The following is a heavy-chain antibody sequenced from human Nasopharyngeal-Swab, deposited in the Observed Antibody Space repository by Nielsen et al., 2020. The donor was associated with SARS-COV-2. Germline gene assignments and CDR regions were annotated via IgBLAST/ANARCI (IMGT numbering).Heavy chain of an antibody. V-gene: IGHV3-9*03. Sequence: GGSLRLSCAASGFSFDDYAMHWVRQPPGKGLEWVSRISWNSGNKHYADSVKGRFTISRDHAKNSLDLQMNSLRAEDMAVYYCARFSNKGNRYWYFDLWGRGTLVTVSS. CDR1: GFSFDDYA. CDR3: ARFSNKGNRYWYFDL. CDR2: ISWNSGNK. J-gene: IGHJ2*01. D-gene: IGHD3-3*01.